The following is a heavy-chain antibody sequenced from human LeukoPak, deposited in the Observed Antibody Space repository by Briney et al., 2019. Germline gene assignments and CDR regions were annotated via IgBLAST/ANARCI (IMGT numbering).Heavy chain of an antibody. J-gene: IGHJ4*02. CDR2: IYTGGST. V-gene: IGHV3-66*01. D-gene: IGHD6-19*01. CDR3: ASTIAVAGTGDY. Sequence: GGSLRLSCVASGFTISSNYMSWVRQAPGKGLEWVSVIYTGGSTSYADSVKGRFTISRDSSKNTLFLQMNSLRAEDTAVYYCASTIAVAGTGDYWGQGTLVTVSS. CDR1: GFTISSNY.